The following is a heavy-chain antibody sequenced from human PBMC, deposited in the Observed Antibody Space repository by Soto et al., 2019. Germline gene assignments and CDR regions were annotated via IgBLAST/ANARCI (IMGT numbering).Heavy chain of an antibody. D-gene: IGHD4-17*01. CDR1: GGSVTSDEGY. CDR3: ATESGSTYGYFDY. Sequence: NPSETLSLTCTVSGGSVTSDEGYWSWIRQSPGKGLEWIGYISNSGSTGYNPSLKTRLSMSVDRSKNQFTLRLTSVTAADTAVYFCATESGSTYGYFDYWGQGTQVTVSS. CDR2: ISNSGST. V-gene: IGHV4-30-4*01. J-gene: IGHJ4*02.